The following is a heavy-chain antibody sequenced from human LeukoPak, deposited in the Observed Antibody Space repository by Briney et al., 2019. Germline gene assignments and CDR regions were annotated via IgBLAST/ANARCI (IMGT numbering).Heavy chain of an antibody. CDR2: IKPNSGGT. D-gene: IGHD3-9*01. CDR3: ARELYDTLTGYYNGLDY. V-gene: IGHV1-2*02. Sequence: GASVKASCKASGYTFTGYYMHWVRQAPLQGLEWMGWIKPNSGGTNYAQKFQGRVTMTRDTSVSTAYMELSRLRSDDTAVYYCARELYDTLTGYYNGLDYWGQGTLVTVSS. CDR1: GYTFTGYY. J-gene: IGHJ4*02.